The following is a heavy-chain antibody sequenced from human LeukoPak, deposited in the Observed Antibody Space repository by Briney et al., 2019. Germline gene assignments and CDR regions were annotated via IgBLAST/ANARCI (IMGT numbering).Heavy chain of an antibody. CDR2: IYHSGST. CDR1: GYSISSGYY. D-gene: IGHD2-2*02. Sequence: PSETLSLTCNVSGYSISSGYYWGWIRQPPGKGLEWIGYIYHSGSTYYNPSLKSRVTISVDRSKNQFSLKLSSVTAADTAVYYCASRIGGYCSSTSCYTNYWYFDLWGRGTLVTVSS. CDR3: ASRIGGYCSSTSCYTNYWYFDL. J-gene: IGHJ2*01. V-gene: IGHV4-38-2*02.